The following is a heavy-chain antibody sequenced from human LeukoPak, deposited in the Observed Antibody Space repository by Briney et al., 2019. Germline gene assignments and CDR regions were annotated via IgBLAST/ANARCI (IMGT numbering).Heavy chain of an antibody. Sequence: GGSLRLSCRASEFTVSRNYMLWVRQAPGKGLEWVSLIFSNGDTHYADSVKGRFTISRDTSKNTVSLQMNSLRVEDTAMYYCTRDQMNYWGQGTLVTVSS. J-gene: IGHJ4*02. D-gene: IGHD5-24*01. V-gene: IGHV3-53*01. CDR1: EFTVSRNY. CDR3: TRDQMNY. CDR2: IFSNGDT.